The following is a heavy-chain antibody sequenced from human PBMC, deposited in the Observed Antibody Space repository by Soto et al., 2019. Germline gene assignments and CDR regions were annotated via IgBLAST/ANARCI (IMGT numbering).Heavy chain of an antibody. CDR3: AAVRSFDWFVLVY. Sequence: SVEASCKASGFTFTSSAVQWVRQARGQRLEWTAWIVVGSGNTNYAQKFQERVTIPRELSTSTAYMALSSLRSQDTAVPYPAAVRSFDWFVLVYWDQGTLVTVSS. CDR2: IVVGSGNT. V-gene: IGHV1-58*01. CDR1: GFTFTSSA. D-gene: IGHD3-9*01. J-gene: IGHJ4*02.